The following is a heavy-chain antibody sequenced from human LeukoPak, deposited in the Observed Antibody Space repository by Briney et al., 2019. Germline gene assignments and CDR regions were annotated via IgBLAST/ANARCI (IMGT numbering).Heavy chain of an antibody. CDR2: ISRSGRHI. D-gene: IGHD6-13*01. V-gene: IGHV3-21*01. J-gene: IGHJ4*02. CDR1: GFTFSTYS. Sequence: GGSLRLSCAASGFTFSTYSMNWVRQAPGKGLEWVSSISRSGRHIYCADSMKGRFTISRDNAKNSLYLQMNGLRAEDTAVYYCARVAEAAAFGYWGQGTLVTVSS. CDR3: ARVAEAAAFGY.